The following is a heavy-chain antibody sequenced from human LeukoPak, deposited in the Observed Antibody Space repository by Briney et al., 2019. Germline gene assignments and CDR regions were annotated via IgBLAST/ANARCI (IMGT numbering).Heavy chain of an antibody. J-gene: IGHJ5*02. CDR2: IYYSGST. Sequence: SETLSLTCTVSGGSISSYYWSWIRQPPGEGLEWIGYIYYSGSTNYNPSLKSRVTISVDTSKNQFSLKLSSVTPADTAVYYCARGGYYGSGNDFRFDPWGQGTLVTVSS. V-gene: IGHV4-59*01. CDR1: GGSISSYY. D-gene: IGHD3-10*01. CDR3: ARGGYYGSGNDFRFDP.